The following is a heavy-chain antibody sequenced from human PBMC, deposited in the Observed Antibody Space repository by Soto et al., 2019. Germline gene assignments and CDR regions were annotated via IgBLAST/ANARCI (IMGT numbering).Heavy chain of an antibody. CDR2: IYYNEKT. J-gene: IGHJ4*02. D-gene: IGHD2-15*01. CDR1: GGSISIYY. V-gene: IGHV4-59*08. CDR3: ARLWADIGVGNAPRYFDH. Sequence: PSETLSLTCTVSGGSISIYYWTWIRQPPGKGLEWIGHIYYNEKTYYNPSLKTRVIISVDTSKNQFSLKLGSVTAADTAVYFCARLWADIGVGNAPRYFDHWGQGTLVTVS.